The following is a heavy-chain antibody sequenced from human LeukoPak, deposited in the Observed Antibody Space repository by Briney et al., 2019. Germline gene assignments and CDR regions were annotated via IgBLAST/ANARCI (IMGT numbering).Heavy chain of an antibody. Sequence: QSGGSLRLSCAASGFTFSSYAMSWVRQAPGKGLEWVSVIYSGGSTYYADSVKGRFTISRDNSKNTLYLQMNSLRAEDTAVYYCARELSGSYASWGQGTLVTVSS. V-gene: IGHV3-66*01. CDR3: ARELSGSYAS. J-gene: IGHJ4*02. D-gene: IGHD1-26*01. CDR1: GFTFSSYA. CDR2: IYSGGST.